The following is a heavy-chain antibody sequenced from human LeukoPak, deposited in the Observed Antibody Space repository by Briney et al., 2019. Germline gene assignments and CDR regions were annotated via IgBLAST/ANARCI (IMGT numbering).Heavy chain of an antibody. D-gene: IGHD3-10*01. V-gene: IGHV3-15*01. CDR3: TTDAYGSGSFVYRPPDY. Sequence: GGSLRLSCAASGFTSSNAWMSWVRQAPGKGLEWVGRIKSKTDGGTTDYAAPVKGRFTISRDDSKNTLYLQMDSLKTEDTALYYCTTDAYGSGSFVYRPPDYWGQGTLVTVSS. CDR2: IKSKTDGGTT. J-gene: IGHJ4*02. CDR1: GFTSSNAW.